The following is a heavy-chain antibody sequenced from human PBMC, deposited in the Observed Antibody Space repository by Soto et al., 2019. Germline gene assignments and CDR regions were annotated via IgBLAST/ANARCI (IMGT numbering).Heavy chain of an antibody. V-gene: IGHV4-30-4*01. D-gene: IGHD5-18*01. CDR2: IYYSGST. CDR1: GGSISSGDYY. J-gene: IGHJ4*02. Sequence: QVQLQESGPGLVKPSQTLSLTCTVSGGSISSGDYYWSWIRQPPGKGLEWIGYIYYSGSTHYNPSLKSRVTMSVDTSKKQFSLKLSSVTAADTAVYSCASNSYGYTFYAYWGQGTLVTVSS. CDR3: ASNSYGYTFYAY.